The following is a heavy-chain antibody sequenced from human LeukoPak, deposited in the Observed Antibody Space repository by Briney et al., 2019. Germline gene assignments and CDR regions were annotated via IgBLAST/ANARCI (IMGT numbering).Heavy chain of an antibody. D-gene: IGHD2-2*02. Sequence: GASVKVSCKASGYTFTSYDINWVRQATGQGLEWMGWMNPNSGNTGYAQKFQGRVTMTRNTSISTAYMELSSLRSEDTAVYYCATYHLGYCSSTSCYSYAFDIWGQGTMVTVSS. J-gene: IGHJ3*02. CDR1: GYTFTSYD. CDR3: ATYHLGYCSSTSCYSYAFDI. V-gene: IGHV1-8*01. CDR2: MNPNSGNT.